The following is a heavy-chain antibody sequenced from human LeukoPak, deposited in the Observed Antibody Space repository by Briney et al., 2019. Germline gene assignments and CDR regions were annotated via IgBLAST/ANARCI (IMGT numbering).Heavy chain of an antibody. CDR2: INPNSGDT. D-gene: IGHD3-10*01. Sequence: GASVKVSCKASGYTFTDYYMHWVRQAPGQGLEWMGWINPNSGDTDYAQRFQGRVTMTWDTTISTAFMDLSRLTSDDTAVYYCARDRGRISDYYVSGRPLHYSMDVWGKGTTVTVSS. CDR3: ARDRGRISDYYVSGRPLHYSMDV. V-gene: IGHV1-2*02. CDR1: GYTFTDYY. J-gene: IGHJ6*03.